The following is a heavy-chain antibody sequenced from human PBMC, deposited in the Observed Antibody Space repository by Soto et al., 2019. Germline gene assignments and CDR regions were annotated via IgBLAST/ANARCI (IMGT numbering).Heavy chain of an antibody. D-gene: IGHD6-19*01. Sequence: SCPTLVNPPQTLTLTCTFSGFSLSSTRMAVGWIRQPPGKALEWLALIYWDDDKRYSPFLKSGLTITKDTSKNQVVLTMSNMDPVDTARYYCAHIVVAGLGYYFDYWGQ. CDR1: GFSLSSTRMA. CDR2: IYWDDDK. V-gene: IGHV2-5*02. CDR3: AHIVVAGLGYYFDY. J-gene: IGHJ4*02.